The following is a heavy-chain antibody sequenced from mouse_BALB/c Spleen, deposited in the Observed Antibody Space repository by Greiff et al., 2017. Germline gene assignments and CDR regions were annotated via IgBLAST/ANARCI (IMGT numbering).Heavy chain of an antibody. CDR2: IDPENGNT. CDR1: GFNIKDYY. CDR3: SQLGFFAY. V-gene: IGHV14-1*02. D-gene: IGHD4-1*02. J-gene: IGHJ3*01. Sequence: GQLQQSGAELVRPGALVKLSCKASGFNIKDYYMHWVKQRPEQGLEWIGWIDPENGNTIYDPKFQGKASITADTSSNTAYLQLSSLTSEDTAVYYCSQLGFFAYWGQGTLVTVSA.